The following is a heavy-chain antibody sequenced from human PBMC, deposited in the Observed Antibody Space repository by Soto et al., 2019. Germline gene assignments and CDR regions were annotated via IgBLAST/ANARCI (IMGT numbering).Heavy chain of an antibody. CDR1: GXTFSSYS. D-gene: IGHD3-3*01. CDR2: ISYDGSNK. CDR3: ARGGFLEWLSHDY. Sequence: GSLRLSCAASGXTFSSYSMHWVRQAPGKGLEWVAVISYDGSNKYYADSVKGRFTISRDNSKNTLYLQMNSLRAEDTDVYYCARGGFLEWLSHDYWGQGTLVTVSS. V-gene: IGHV3-30-3*01. J-gene: IGHJ4*02.